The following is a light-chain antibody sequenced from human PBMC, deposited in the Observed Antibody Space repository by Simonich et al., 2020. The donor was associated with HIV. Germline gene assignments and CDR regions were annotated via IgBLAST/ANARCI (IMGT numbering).Light chain of an antibody. CDR3: MQALQTPIT. CDR1: QSLLHRSGYNY. CDR2: LGS. Sequence: DIVMTQSPLSLPVTPGETASISCRSSQSLLHRSGYNYLDWCLQKPGQSPHLLIDLGSNRASGVPDRFSGSGSGTDFTLKISRVEAEDVGVYYCMQALQTPITFGQGTRLEIK. J-gene: IGKJ5*01. V-gene: IGKV2-28*01.